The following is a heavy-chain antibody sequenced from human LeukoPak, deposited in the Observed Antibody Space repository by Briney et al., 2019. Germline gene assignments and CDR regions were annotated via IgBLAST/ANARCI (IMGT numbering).Heavy chain of an antibody. Sequence: GGSLRLSCAASGFTFSSYWMHWVRQAPGKGLVWVSRINSDGSSTNYADSVKGRFTISRDNVKRSLFLQMNNLRVEDTAVYYCARGPGDFDASDIWGQGTMVTVSS. CDR2: INSDGSST. J-gene: IGHJ3*02. D-gene: IGHD1-26*01. CDR3: ARGPGDFDASDI. CDR1: GFTFSSYW. V-gene: IGHV3-74*01.